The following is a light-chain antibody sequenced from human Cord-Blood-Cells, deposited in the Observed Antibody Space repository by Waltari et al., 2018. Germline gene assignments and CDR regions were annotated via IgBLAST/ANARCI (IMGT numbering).Light chain of an antibody. V-gene: IGKV1-39*01. CDR2: AAS. J-gene: IGKJ2*01. CDR1: QSISSY. Sequence: DIQMTQSPSSLSASVGDRVTITCRASQSISSYLNWYQQKPGKAPKLLIYAASSLQSGVRSRFGGRGAVTDFTLAISSLKTEDFASYYFQQSYSTPYTFGQATTLEI. CDR3: QQSYSTPYT.